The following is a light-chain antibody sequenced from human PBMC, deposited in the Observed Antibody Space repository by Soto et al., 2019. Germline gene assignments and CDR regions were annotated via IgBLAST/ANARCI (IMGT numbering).Light chain of an antibody. Sequence: QSALTQPPSASGSPGQSVAISCTGTGSDVGGYNYVSWYQQHPGKAPKLMIYEVNKRPSGVPDRFSGSKSGNTASLTVSGLQAEDEADYYCSSYAGSNNVFGTGTKLTVL. V-gene: IGLV2-8*01. J-gene: IGLJ1*01. CDR2: EVN. CDR3: SSYAGSNNV. CDR1: GSDVGGYNY.